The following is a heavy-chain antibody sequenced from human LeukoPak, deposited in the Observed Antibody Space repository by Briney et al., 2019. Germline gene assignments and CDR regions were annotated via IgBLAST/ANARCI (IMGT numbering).Heavy chain of an antibody. CDR3: ARRTSHCYFREDY. D-gene: IGHD2-21*02. CDR1: GFTFSDYY. V-gene: IGHV3-11*04. J-gene: IGHJ4*02. Sequence: GGSLRLSCAASGFTFSDYYMSWIRQAPGKGLEWVSYISSSGSTIYYADSVKGRFTISRDNAKNSLYLQMNSLRAEDTAVYYCARRTSHCYFREDYWGQGTLVTVSS. CDR2: ISSSGSTI.